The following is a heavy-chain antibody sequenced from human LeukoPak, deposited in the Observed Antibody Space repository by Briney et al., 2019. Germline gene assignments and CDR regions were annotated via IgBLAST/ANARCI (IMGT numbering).Heavy chain of an antibody. D-gene: IGHD1-26*01. Sequence: SQTLSLTCTVSGGSISSGGYYWSWIRQPPGKGLEWIGEINHSGSTNYNPSLKSRVTISVDTSKNQFSLKLSSVTAADTAVYYCARAPGGSYRPIDYWGQGTLVTVSS. J-gene: IGHJ4*02. V-gene: IGHV4-30-2*01. CDR2: INHSGST. CDR3: ARAPGGSYRPIDY. CDR1: GGSISSGGYY.